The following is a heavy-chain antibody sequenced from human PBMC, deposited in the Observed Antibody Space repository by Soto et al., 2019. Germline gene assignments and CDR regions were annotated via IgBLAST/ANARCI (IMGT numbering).Heavy chain of an antibody. V-gene: IGHV1-18*01. CDR3: ARDRGAYGMDV. CDR2: ISAYNGNT. Sequence: QVQRVQSGAEVKKPGASVKVSCKASGYTFTSYGISWVRQAPGQGLEWMGWISAYNGNTIYAQKLQGRVTMTADTSTGTAYMELRSLRADDTAVYYCARDRGAYGMDVWGQGTTVTVSS. J-gene: IGHJ6*02. CDR1: GYTFTSYG.